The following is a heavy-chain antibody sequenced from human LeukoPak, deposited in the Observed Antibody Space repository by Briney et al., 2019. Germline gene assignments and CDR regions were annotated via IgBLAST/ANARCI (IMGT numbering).Heavy chain of an antibody. V-gene: IGHV3-30*03. J-gene: IGHJ5*02. CDR1: GFTFSNYG. D-gene: IGHD3-16*01. CDR3: ARATSGNEAVSEAGGGWFDP. Sequence: PGGSLRLSCAATGFTFSNYGMHWVRQGPGKGLEWVAVISFDGSNEYYSDSVKGRFTISRDNSNNTLYLQMHSLRTADTALYYCARATSGNEAVSEAGGGWFDPWGQGTLVTVSS. CDR2: ISFDGSNE.